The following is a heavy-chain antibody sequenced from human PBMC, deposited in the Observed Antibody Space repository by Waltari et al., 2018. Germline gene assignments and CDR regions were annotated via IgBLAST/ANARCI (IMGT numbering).Heavy chain of an antibody. CDR3: ARYSTGASNGGLDY. J-gene: IGHJ4*02. D-gene: IGHD1-26*01. Sequence: EVPLVEYGGGLVQHGGSLTLSCAVSGFTLSTYELNGVSQAPGKGVEWVSYINSRSSVLYYADSVEGRFTISRDNAKNSLYLQMNSLRAEDTAVYYCARYSTGASNGGLDYWGQGTLVTVSP. CDR2: INSRSSVL. V-gene: IGHV3-48*03. CDR1: GFTLSTYE.